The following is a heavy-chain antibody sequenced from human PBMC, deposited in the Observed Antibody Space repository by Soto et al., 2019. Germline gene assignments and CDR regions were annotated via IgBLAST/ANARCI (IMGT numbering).Heavy chain of an antibody. CDR3: ATVAVQVGWFRSNYVPQLES. CDR2: FGPEDGET. CDR1: GYTFTEFS. Sequence: GASVKVSCKASGYTFTEFSIHWVRQAPGKGLEWMGGFGPEDGETIYAQRFQGRVIMTEDTSTDTAYMELSSLRSEDTAVYYCATVAVQVGWFRSNYVPQLESWGKGTLLTVSS. V-gene: IGHV1-24*01. J-gene: IGHJ5*02. D-gene: IGHD1-1*01.